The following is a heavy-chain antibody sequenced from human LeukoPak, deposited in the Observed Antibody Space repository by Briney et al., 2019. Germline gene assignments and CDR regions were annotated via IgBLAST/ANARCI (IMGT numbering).Heavy chain of an antibody. Sequence: SVKVSCKASGGTFSSYAISWVRQAPGQGLEWMGRIIPTFGTANYAQKFQGRVTITTDESTSTAYMELSSLRSEDTAVYYCARSPTLTLPLYADYYYMDVWGKGTTFTVSS. D-gene: IGHD5/OR15-5a*01. CDR2: IIPTFGTA. CDR3: ARSPTLTLPLYADYYYMDV. CDR1: GGTFSSYA. V-gene: IGHV1-69*05. J-gene: IGHJ6*03.